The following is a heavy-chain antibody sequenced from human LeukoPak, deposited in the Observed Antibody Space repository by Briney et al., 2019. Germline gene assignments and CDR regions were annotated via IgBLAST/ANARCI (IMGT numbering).Heavy chain of an antibody. D-gene: IGHD2-2*01. J-gene: IGHJ4*02. CDR3: AGDSNHRPDY. CDR2: IIPIVGIT. V-gene: IGHV1-69*04. Sequence: SVKVSCKASGGSFNNYAITWVRQAPGQGLEWMGRIIPIVGITNYAHKFRDRLTLTADKSTSPAYMELSSLRYEDTAVYYCAGDSNHRPDYWGQGTLVTVSS. CDR1: GGSFNNYA.